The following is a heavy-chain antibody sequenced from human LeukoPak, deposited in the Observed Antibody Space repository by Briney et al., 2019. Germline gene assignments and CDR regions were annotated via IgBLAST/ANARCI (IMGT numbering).Heavy chain of an antibody. Sequence: GGSLRLSCAASGFTVSSSYMSWVRQAPGKGLEWVSLFHTGGSTYYADSVKGRFTISRDSSKNTLYLQMSSLRVEDAAVYYCARATSGWYGGNYWGQGTLVTVSS. CDR1: GFTVSSSY. CDR3: ARATSGWYGGNY. D-gene: IGHD6-19*01. J-gene: IGHJ4*02. CDR2: FHTGGST. V-gene: IGHV3-53*01.